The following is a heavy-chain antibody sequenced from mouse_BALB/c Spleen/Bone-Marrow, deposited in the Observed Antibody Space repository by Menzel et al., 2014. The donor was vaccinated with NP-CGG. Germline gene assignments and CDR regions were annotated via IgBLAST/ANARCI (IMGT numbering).Heavy chain of an antibody. CDR1: GFDFSRYW. Sequence: EVQVVESGGGLVQPGGSLKLSCAASGFDFSRYWMSWVRQAPGKGLEWIGEINPDSSTINYTPSLKDKFIISRDNAKNTLYLQTSKVRSEDTALYYCARQGYYGKGDYWGQGTTLTVSS. V-gene: IGHV4-1*02. D-gene: IGHD2-1*01. CDR2: INPDSSTI. J-gene: IGHJ2*01. CDR3: ARQGYYGKGDY.